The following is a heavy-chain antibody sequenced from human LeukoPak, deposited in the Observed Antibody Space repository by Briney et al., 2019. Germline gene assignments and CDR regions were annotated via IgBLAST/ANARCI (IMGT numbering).Heavy chain of an antibody. CDR3: ARFSVATTGYYYGMDV. CDR2: IIPILGIA. J-gene: IGHJ6*02. D-gene: IGHD5-12*01. V-gene: IGHV1-69*04. CDR1: GGTFSSYA. Sequence: ASVKVSCKASGGTFSSYAISWVRQAPGQGLEWMGRIIPILGIANYAQKFQGRVTITADKSTSTAYMELSSLRSEDTAVYYCARFSVATTGYYYGMDVWGQGTTVTVSS.